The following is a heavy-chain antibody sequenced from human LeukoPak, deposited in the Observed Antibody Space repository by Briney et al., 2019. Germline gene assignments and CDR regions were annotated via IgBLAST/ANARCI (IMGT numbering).Heavy chain of an antibody. D-gene: IGHD4-17*01. CDR2: IYYSGST. CDR3: ARDTATIYGDSDPNWFDP. J-gene: IGHJ5*02. V-gene: IGHV4-59*01. CDR1: GGSISSYY. Sequence: PSETLSLTCTVSGGSISSYYWSWIRQPPGKGLEWIGYIYYSGSTNYNPSLKSRVTISVDTSKNQFSLKLSSVTAADTAVYYCARDTATIYGDSDPNWFDPWGQGTLVTVSS.